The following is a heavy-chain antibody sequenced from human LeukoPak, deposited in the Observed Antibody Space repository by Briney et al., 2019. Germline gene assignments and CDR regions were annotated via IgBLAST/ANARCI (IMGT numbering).Heavy chain of an antibody. Sequence: PSETLSLTCAVYGGSLSGYYWSWIRQPPGKGLEWIGEINHSGSTNYNPSLKSRVTISVDTSKNQFSLKLRSVTAADTAVYYCARYDYWGQGTLVTVSS. CDR2: INHSGST. V-gene: IGHV4-34*01. CDR3: ARYDY. CDR1: GGSLSGYY. J-gene: IGHJ4*02.